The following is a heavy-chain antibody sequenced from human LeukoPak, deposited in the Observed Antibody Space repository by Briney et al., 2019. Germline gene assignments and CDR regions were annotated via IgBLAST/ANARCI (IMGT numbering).Heavy chain of an antibody. J-gene: IGHJ4*02. CDR1: GASISSSSYY. D-gene: IGHD6-13*01. V-gene: IGHV4-39*01. Sequence: PSETLSLTCTVSGASISSSSYYWGWIRQPPGKGLEWIGSIYYSGSTYYNPSLKSRVTISVDTSKNQFSLKLSSVTAADTAVYYCARLGYSSWYLGYWGQGTLVTVSS. CDR2: IYYSGST. CDR3: ARLGYSSWYLGY.